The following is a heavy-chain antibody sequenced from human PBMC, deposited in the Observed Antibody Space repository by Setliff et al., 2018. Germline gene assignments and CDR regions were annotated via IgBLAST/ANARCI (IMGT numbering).Heavy chain of an antibody. J-gene: IGHJ4*02. CDR2: IFYSGRT. CDR3: ARLPNYVWGSPVGY. D-gene: IGHD3-16*01. CDR1: GASITNINYY. Sequence: LTCTVSGASITNINYYWGLIRQPPGKGLEWIGSIFYSGRTFYNPSLKSRVTISVDTSKNQFSLTLSSVTAADTAVYYCARLPNYVWGSPVGYWGQGTLVTVSS. V-gene: IGHV4-39*01.